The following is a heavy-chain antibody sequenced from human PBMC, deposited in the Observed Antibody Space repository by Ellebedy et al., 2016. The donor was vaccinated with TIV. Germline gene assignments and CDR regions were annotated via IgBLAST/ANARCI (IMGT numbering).Heavy chain of an antibody. CDR1: GFIFSEYA. J-gene: IGHJ1*01. CDR3: AKGVRTTVVTAEHLHH. CDR2: ISGRAGST. Sequence: GESLKISCTVSGFIFSEYAMTWVRQAPGKGLEWVSSISGRAGSTYYGGTTFYAASVKGRFTISRDDSKNTLSLQMNSLRAEDTAVYYCAKGVRTTVVTAEHLHHWGQGTLVTVSS. D-gene: IGHD4-23*01. V-gene: IGHV3-23*01.